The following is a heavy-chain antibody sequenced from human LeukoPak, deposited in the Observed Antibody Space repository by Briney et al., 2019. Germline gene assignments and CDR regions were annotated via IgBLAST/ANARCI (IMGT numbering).Heavy chain of an antibody. V-gene: IGHV3-23*01. Sequence: GGSLRLSCAASGFTFSSYAMSWVRQAPGKGLEWVSAISGSGGSTYYADSVKGRFTISRDNSKNTLYLQMNSLRAEDTAVYYCAKQHTLPTYCGGDCYPAVPEIDWGQGTLVTVSS. CDR3: AKQHTLPTYCGGDCYPAVPEID. CDR1: GFTFSSYA. J-gene: IGHJ4*02. D-gene: IGHD2-21*02. CDR2: ISGSGGST.